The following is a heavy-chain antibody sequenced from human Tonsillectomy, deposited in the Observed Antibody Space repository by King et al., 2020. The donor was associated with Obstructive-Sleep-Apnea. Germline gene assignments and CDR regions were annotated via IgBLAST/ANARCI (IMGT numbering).Heavy chain of an antibody. Sequence: VQLVESGGGVVQPGRSLRLSCAASGFTFSSYGMHWVRQAPGKGLEWVAVISYDGKYKYYADSVKGRFTISRDNSKNTLYLQMYSLRAGDTAVYYCAKGPEGGCDNHLAYWGQGHLVTVSS. CDR1: GFTFSSYG. CDR3: AKGPEGGCDNHLAY. J-gene: IGHJ4*02. CDR2: ISYDGKYK. D-gene: IGHD1-1*01. V-gene: IGHV3-30*18.